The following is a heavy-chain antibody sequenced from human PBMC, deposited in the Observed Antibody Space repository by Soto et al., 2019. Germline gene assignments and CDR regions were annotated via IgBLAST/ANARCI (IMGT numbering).Heavy chain of an antibody. CDR1: GFTFSGYA. Sequence: EVQLVESGGGLVQPGGSLKLSCAASGFTFSGYAMHWVRQASGKGLEWVGRIRSKANSYATAYAASVKARFTISRDDSKNTAYLQMNSLKTEDTAVYYCTRREGGSGTSNGYWGQGTPVTVSS. CDR3: TRREGGSGTSNGY. V-gene: IGHV3-73*01. D-gene: IGHD3-10*01. J-gene: IGHJ4*02. CDR2: IRSKANSYAT.